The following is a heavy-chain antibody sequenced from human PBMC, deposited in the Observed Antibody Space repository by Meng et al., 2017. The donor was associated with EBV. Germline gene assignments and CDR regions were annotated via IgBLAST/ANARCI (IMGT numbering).Heavy chain of an antibody. CDR1: GVSVTSGAYH. D-gene: IGHD2/OR15-2a*01. J-gene: IGHJ4*02. Sequence: QVHLQGAGPGLVKPSETLSLTCIVSGVSVTSGAYHWSWIRQSPGKGLEWIGYIYDTGITIYNPSLKSRVTISLETSKNQFSLKVNSVTTADTAVYYCAKSRSSTPGIVDDWGQGTLVTASS. V-gene: IGHV4-61*08. CDR3: AKSRSSTPGIVDD. CDR2: IYDTGIT.